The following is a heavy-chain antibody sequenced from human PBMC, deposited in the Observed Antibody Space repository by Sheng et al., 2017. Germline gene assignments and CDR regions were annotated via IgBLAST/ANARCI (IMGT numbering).Heavy chain of an antibody. CDR3: ARRYCSGGSCYSLHYYYMDV. D-gene: IGHD2-15*01. Sequence: QVQLVQSGAEVKKPGSSVKVSCKASGGTFSSYAISWVRQAPGQGLEWMGGIIPIFGTANYAQKFQGRVTITADESTSTAYMELSSLRSEDTAVYYCARRYCSGGSCYSLHYYYMDVWGQGTTVTVSS. CDR1: GGTFSSYA. V-gene: IGHV1-69*13. J-gene: IGHJ6*03. CDR2: IIPIFGTA.